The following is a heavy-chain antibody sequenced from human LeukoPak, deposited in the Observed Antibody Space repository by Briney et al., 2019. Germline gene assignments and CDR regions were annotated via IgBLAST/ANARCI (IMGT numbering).Heavy chain of an antibody. CDR3: ASNLLSSRIVVATAGAFDI. CDR2: IYSGGST. D-gene: IGHD3-22*01. J-gene: IGHJ3*02. Sequence: GGSLRLSCAASGFTVSSNYMSWVRQAPGKGLEGVSVIYSGGSTYYADSVKGRFTISRDNSKNTLYLQMNSLRAEDTAVYYCASNLLSSRIVVATAGAFDIWGQGTMVTVSS. CDR1: GFTVSSNY. V-gene: IGHV3-53*01.